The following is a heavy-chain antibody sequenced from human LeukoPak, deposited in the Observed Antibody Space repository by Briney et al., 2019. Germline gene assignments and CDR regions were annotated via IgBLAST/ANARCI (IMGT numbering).Heavy chain of an antibody. CDR2: IHYSGST. J-gene: IGHJ6*03. Sequence: PSETLSLTCTVSGGSISSYYWSWIRQPPGKGLEWIGYIHYSGSTNYNPSLKSRVTISVDTSKNQFSLKLSSVTAADTAVYYCARTTEGGYTYGYFYYYYMDVWGKGTTVTISS. D-gene: IGHD5-18*01. CDR3: ARTTEGGYTYGYFYYYYMDV. CDR1: GGSISSYY. V-gene: IGHV4-59*01.